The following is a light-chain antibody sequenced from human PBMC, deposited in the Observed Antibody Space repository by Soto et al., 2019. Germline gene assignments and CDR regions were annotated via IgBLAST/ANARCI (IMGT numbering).Light chain of an antibody. J-gene: IGLJ2*01. V-gene: IGLV1-44*01. CDR1: SSNIGSNA. Sequence: QSVLTQPPSASGTPGRRVTISCFGSSSNIGSNAIKWYQQLPGTAPKLLMYSTNQRPSGVPDRFSGSKSGTSASLAISGLQSEDEADYYCAAWDDSLKAVIFGGGTKLTVL. CDR2: STN. CDR3: AAWDDSLKAVI.